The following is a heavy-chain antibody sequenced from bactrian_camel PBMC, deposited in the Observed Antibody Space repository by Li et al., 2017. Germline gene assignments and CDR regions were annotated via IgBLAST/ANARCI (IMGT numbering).Heavy chain of an antibody. CDR2: VDTDGET. D-gene: IGHD4*01. J-gene: IGHJ6*01. V-gene: IGHV3S9*01. Sequence: HVQLVESGGGSVQAGGSLTLSCVVSGYTGSPYSVVWFRQTPGKAREGVAAVDTDGETTYADSVKGRFTISRDNAKNTLYLQMNSLKPEDTAVYYCAADILGYSGYAIPLVCAGPDSVGDWGQGTQVTVS. CDR3: AADILGYSGYAIPLVCAGPDSVGD. CDR1: GYTGSPYS.